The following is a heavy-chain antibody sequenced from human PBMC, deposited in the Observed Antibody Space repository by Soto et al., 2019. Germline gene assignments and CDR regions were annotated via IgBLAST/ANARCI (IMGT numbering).Heavy chain of an antibody. D-gene: IGHD3-9*01. CDR3: ARDPSILTGYFPLYYYYYMDV. CDR2: IWYDGSNK. Sequence: GESLKISCAASGFTFSSYGMHWVRQAPGKGLEWVAVIWYDGSNKYYADSVKGRFTISRDNSKNTLYLQMNSLRAEDTAVYYCARDPSILTGYFPLYYYYYMDVWGKGTTVTVSS. V-gene: IGHV3-33*01. CDR1: GFTFSSYG. J-gene: IGHJ6*03.